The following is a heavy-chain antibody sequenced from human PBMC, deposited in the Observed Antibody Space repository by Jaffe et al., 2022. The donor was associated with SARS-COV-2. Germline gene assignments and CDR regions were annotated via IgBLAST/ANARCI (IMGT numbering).Heavy chain of an antibody. V-gene: IGHV4-34*01. CDR2: INHSGST. Sequence: QVQLQQWGAGLLKPSETLSLTCAVYGGSFSGYYWSWIRQPPGKGLEWIGEINHSGSTNYNPSLKSRVTISVDTSKNQFSLKLSSVTAADTAVYYCARGSGDRWWAFDYWGQGTLVTVSS. J-gene: IGHJ4*02. D-gene: IGHD2-15*01. CDR3: ARGSGDRWWAFDY. CDR1: GGSFSGYY.